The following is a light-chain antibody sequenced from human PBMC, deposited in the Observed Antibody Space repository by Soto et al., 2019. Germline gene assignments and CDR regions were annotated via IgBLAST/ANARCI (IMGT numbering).Light chain of an antibody. CDR2: KAS. CDR3: QQYQSDSLRT. V-gene: IGKV1-5*03. CDR1: QGISSY. J-gene: IGKJ1*01. Sequence: DIQMTQSPSTLSASVGDRVTITCRASQGISSYLAWYQQKPGKAPRLLIYKASNLETGVPSRFSGTGSGTEFTLIINSLQPDDFATYYCQQYQSDSLRTFGQGTKVDIK.